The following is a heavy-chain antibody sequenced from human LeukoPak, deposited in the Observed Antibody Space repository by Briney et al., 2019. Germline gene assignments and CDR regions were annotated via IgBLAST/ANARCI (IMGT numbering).Heavy chain of an antibody. Sequence: SETLSLTCAVYGGSFSSYYWSWIRQPPGKGLEWIGYMYYTGSTNYNPSLKSRLTMSVDMSKKQFSLKLRSVTAADTAVYYCATSTVATSYYYYGMDVWGQGTTVTVSS. CDR1: GGSFSSYY. CDR3: ATSTVATSYYYYGMDV. V-gene: IGHV4-59*01. J-gene: IGHJ6*02. D-gene: IGHD4-23*01. CDR2: MYYTGST.